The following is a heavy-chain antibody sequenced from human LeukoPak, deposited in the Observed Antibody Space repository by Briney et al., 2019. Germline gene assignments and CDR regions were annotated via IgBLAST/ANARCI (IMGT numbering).Heavy chain of an antibody. Sequence: KSGGSLRLSCAASGFTFSSYAMSWVRQAPGKGLEWVSAISGSGGSAYYADSVKGRFTISRDNSKNTLYLQMNSLRAEDTAVYYCAKDVYGYYAMDVWGQGTTVTVSS. J-gene: IGHJ6*02. CDR1: GFTFSSYA. D-gene: IGHD3-10*01. CDR3: AKDVYGYYAMDV. CDR2: ISGSGGSA. V-gene: IGHV3-23*01.